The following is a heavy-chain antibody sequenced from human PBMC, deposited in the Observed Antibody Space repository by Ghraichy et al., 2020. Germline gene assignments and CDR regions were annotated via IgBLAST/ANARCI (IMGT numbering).Heavy chain of an antibody. V-gene: IGHV3-33*01. D-gene: IGHD5-12*01. J-gene: IGHJ6*02. CDR3: ARTSGYEGHYYQFGVDV. CDR1: GFTFSHYG. CDR2: IWYDGSQK. Sequence: GESLNISCAASGFTFSHYGIHWVRQAPGKGLEWVAVIWYDGSQKYYADSVKGRFTISRDNSENTVYLQMNSLRTEDTAVYYCARTSGYEGHYYQFGVDVRGQGTTVTVSS.